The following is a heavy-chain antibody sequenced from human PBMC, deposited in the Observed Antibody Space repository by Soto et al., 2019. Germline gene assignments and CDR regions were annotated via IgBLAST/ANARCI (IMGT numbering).Heavy chain of an antibody. CDR3: AKDINLGLDY. CDR2: ISYDGSNK. CDR1: GSTFSSYG. Sequence: PGGSLRLSCAASGSTFSSYGMHWFRQAPGKGLEWVAVISYDGSNKYYADSVKGRFTISRDNSKNTLYLQMNSLRAEDTAVYYCAKDINLGLDYWGQGTLVTVSS. D-gene: IGHD3-10*01. J-gene: IGHJ4*02. V-gene: IGHV3-30*18.